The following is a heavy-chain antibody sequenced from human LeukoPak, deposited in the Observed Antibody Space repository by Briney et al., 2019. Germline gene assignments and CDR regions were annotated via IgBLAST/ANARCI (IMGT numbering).Heavy chain of an antibody. D-gene: IGHD6-6*01. CDR3: AKELLSSSSAFDY. V-gene: IGHV3-30*02. J-gene: IGHJ4*02. Sequence: GGSLRLSCAASGFTFSSYGMHWVRQAPGKGLVGVAFIRYDGSNKYYADSVKGRFTISRDNSKNTLYLQMNSLRAEDTAVYYCAKELLSSSSAFDYWGQGTLVTVS. CDR2: IRYDGSNK. CDR1: GFTFSSYG.